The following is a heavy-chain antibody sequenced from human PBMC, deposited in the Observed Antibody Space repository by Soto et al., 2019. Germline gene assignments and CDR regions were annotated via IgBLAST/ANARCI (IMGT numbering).Heavy chain of an antibody. CDR3: ARTSGYSSSWVFDY. V-gene: IGHV4-28*01. CDR1: GYSISSSNW. J-gene: IGHJ4*02. D-gene: IGHD6-13*01. Sequence: QVQLQESGPGLVKPSDTLSLTCAVSGYSISSSNWWGWIRQPPGKGLEWIGYIYSSGSTYYNPFLNSRVTMSVDTSKNQFSLKLGSVTAVDTAVYYCARTSGYSSSWVFDYWGQGTLVTVSS. CDR2: IYSSGST.